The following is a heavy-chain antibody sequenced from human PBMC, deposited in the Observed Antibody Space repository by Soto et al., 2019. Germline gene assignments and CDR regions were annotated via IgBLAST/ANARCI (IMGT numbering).Heavy chain of an antibody. D-gene: IGHD1-26*01. CDR2: ISGTGGDT. CDR1: GFTFNRYS. Sequence: EVQLLESGGGLGQPGRSLRLSCAASGFTFNRYSMSWVRQAPGKGLECVSSISGTGGDTFYADSVKGRFTISRDNSKNTLYLQMSSLRADDAALYYCAKDSALPYSGSYFDYWGQGALVIVSS. V-gene: IGHV3-23*01. J-gene: IGHJ4*02. CDR3: AKDSALPYSGSYFDY.